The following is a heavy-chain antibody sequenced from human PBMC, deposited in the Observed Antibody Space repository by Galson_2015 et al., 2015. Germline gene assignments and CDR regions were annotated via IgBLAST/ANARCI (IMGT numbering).Heavy chain of an antibody. CDR3: AKDLLTMIVEVLFDA. Sequence: SRRRCYAASGVVFGLHAGRWIRLDHGLGLEWASGVRGSRGADCQQVPWRGRCPVYRDISKTGVFLNMNSLRAEETAVYYCAKDLLTMIVEVLFDAWGHGTLVTVSS. V-gene: IGHV3-23*01. J-gene: IGHJ4*01. CDR1: GVVFGLHA. CDR2: VRGSRGAD. D-gene: IGHD3-22*01.